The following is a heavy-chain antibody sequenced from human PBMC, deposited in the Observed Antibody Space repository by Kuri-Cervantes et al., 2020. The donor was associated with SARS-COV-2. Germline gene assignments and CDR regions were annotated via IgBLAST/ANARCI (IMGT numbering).Heavy chain of an antibody. V-gene: IGHV3-23*01. J-gene: IGHJ6*03. D-gene: IGHD2-15*01. CDR1: GFIFNDYC. Sequence: LSLTCAASGFIFNDYCMGWIRQAPGKGLEWVSAISGSGGSTYYADSVKGRFTISRDNSKNTLYLQMNSLRAEDTAVYYCAKGGVGYCSGGSCYHLYYYYYMDVWGKGTTVTVSS. CDR2: ISGSGGST. CDR3: AKGGVGYCSGGSCYHLYYYYYMDV.